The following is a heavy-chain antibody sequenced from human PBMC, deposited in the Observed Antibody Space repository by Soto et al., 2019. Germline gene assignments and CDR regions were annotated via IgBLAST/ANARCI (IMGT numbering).Heavy chain of an antibody. J-gene: IGHJ4*02. CDR2: IYYSGST. CDR1: GGSISSGGYY. V-gene: IGHV4-31*03. D-gene: IGHD3-22*01. Sequence: TLSLTCTVSGGSISSGGYYWSWIRQHPGKGLEWIGYIYYSGSTYYNPSLKSRVTISVDTYKNQLSLQLSTVTVADTAVYYCGRDRHYYDSSGSVWGQGTLVTVSS. CDR3: GRDRHYYDSSGSV.